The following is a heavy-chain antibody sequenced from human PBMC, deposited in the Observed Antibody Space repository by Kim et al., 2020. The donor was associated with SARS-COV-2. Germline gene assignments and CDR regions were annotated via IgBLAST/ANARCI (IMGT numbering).Heavy chain of an antibody. CDR2: IHPSGSTT. CDR3: AKERGGSGWEDYYY. D-gene: IGHD6-19*01. V-gene: IGHV3-23*01. CDR1: GFTLSNYA. Sequence: GGSLRLSCAVSGFTLSNYAMSWVRQAPGKGLEWVSAIHPSGSTTYYADSVNGRFTIYRDNSNHTLYLQLTSLRADDTAVYYCAKERGGSGWEDYYY. J-gene: IGHJ6*01.